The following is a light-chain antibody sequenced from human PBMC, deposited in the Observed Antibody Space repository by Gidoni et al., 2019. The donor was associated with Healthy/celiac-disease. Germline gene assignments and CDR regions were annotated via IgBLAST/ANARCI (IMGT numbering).Light chain of an antibody. J-gene: IGLJ3*02. CDR1: SSNIGNND. CDR3: GTWDSSLRGV. CDR2: DNN. Sequence: QSVLTQPPSVSAAPGQKVTISCSGSSSNIGNNDVSWYQQLPGTAPKLLIYDNNKRPSGIPDRFSGSKSGTSATLGITGLQTGDEADYYCGTWDSSLRGVFGGGTKLTVL. V-gene: IGLV1-51*01.